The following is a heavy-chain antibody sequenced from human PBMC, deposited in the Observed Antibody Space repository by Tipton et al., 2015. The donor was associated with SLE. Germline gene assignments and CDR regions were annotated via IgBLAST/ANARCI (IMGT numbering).Heavy chain of an antibody. J-gene: IGHJ4*02. CDR2: ISGSGGSA. CDR3: TARY. Sequence: SLRLSCAASGFTFSSYGICWVRQAPGKGLEWVSAISGSGGSAYYADSVKGRFTISRDNSKSTLYLQMNSLKTEDTAVYYCTARYWGQGTLVTVSS. CDR1: GFTFSSYG. V-gene: IGHV3-23*01.